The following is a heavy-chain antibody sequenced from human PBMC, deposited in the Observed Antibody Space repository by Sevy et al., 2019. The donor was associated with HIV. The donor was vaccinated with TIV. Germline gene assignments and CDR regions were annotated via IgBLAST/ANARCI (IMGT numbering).Heavy chain of an antibody. CDR2: ISTSGRSI. CDR3: ARDRYTRSWFDS. D-gene: IGHD2-2*02. J-gene: IGHJ5*01. V-gene: IGHV3-11*01. Sequence: GGSLRLSCAASGFTFSDYYMAWIRQAPGKGLEWVSYISTSGRSIYYADSVKGRLTISRDNAKNSLYLQMNSLRAEDTAIYYCARDRYTRSWFDSWGQGTLVNVSS. CDR1: GFTFSDYY.